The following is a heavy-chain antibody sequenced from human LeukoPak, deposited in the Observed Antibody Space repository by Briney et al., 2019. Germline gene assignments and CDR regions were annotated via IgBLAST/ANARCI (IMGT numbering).Heavy chain of an antibody. V-gene: IGHV4-31*03. CDR3: ARGPPYDSSGHYVG. CDR1: GGSISSDYY. J-gene: IGHJ4*02. D-gene: IGHD3-22*01. CDR2: IYYIGRT. Sequence: PSETLSLTCTVSGGSISSDYYWSWILQYPGKGLEWIVYIYYIGRTYYHPSLKSRVTISVDTSKSQFSLKLSSVTAADTAVYYCARGPPYDSSGHYVGWGQGTLVTVSS.